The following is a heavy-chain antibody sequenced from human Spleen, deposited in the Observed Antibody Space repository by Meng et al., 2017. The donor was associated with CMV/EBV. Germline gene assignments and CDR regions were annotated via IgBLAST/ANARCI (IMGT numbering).Heavy chain of an antibody. CDR1: RFTFSNFA. V-gene: IGHV3-23*01. Sequence: GESLKISCAVSRFTFSNFAMSWVRQAPGKGLEWVSAITATSGSTYHADSVKGRFTISRDNSKNTLYLQMNSLRAEDTAVCYCAREKSNSRKLGYEYYYYGMDVWGQGTTVTVSS. D-gene: IGHD4-23*01. J-gene: IGHJ6*02. CDR3: AREKSNSRKLGYEYYYYGMDV. CDR2: ITATSGST.